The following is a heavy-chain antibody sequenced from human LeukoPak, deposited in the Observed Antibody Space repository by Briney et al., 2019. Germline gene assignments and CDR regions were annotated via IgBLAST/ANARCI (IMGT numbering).Heavy chain of an antibody. D-gene: IGHD1-26*01. CDR2: IIPIFGTA. Sequence: GASVKVSCKASGYTFTSYAMNWVRQAPGQGLEWMGGIIPIFGTANYAQKFQGRVTITADESTSTAYMELSSLRSEDTAVYYCASSGSYLDFWFDPWGQGTLVTVSS. CDR1: GYTFTSYA. CDR3: ASSGSYLDFWFDP. J-gene: IGHJ5*02. V-gene: IGHV1-69*13.